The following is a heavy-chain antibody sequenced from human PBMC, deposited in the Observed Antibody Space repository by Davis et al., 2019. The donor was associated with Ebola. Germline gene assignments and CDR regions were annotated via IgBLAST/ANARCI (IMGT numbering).Heavy chain of an antibody. V-gene: IGHV4-59*01. J-gene: IGHJ5*02. CDR1: GGSISSYY. CDR3: ARGMITFGGVIAPFDP. CDR2: IYYSGST. D-gene: IGHD3-16*02. Sequence: SETLSLTCTVSGGSISSYYWSWIRQPPGKGLEWIGYIYYSGSTNYNPSLKSRVTISVDTFKNQFSLKLSSVTAADTAVYYCARGMITFGGVIAPFDPWGQGTLVTVSS.